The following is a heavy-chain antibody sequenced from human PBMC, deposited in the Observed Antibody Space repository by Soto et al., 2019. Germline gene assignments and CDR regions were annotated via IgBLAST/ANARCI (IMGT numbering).Heavy chain of an antibody. D-gene: IGHD2-2*01. V-gene: IGHV3-30*02. CDR3: AKDFTVAVPAAMIPTPFDY. CDR1: GFTFSSYG. CDR2: IWYDGSNK. J-gene: IGHJ4*02. Sequence: PGGSLRLSCAASGFTFSSYGMHWVRQAPGKGLEWVAVIWYDGSNKYYADSVKGRFTISRDNSKNTLYLQMNSLRAEDTAVYYCAKDFTVAVPAAMIPTPFDYWGQGTLVTVSS.